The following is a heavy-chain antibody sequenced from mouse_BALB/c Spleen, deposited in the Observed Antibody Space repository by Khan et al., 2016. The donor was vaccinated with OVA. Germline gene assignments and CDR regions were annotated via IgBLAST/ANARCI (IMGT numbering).Heavy chain of an antibody. Sequence: VQLKESGPGLVKPSQSLSLTCTVTGYSITSGYAWNWIRQFPENKLEWMGYISYSGGTSYNPSLKSRISITRDTSKNQFFLQLNSVTTEDTATDYCARGNYYGYYFDYWGQGTPLTVSS. V-gene: IGHV3-2*02. J-gene: IGHJ2*01. D-gene: IGHD1-1*01. CDR2: ISYSGGT. CDR3: ARGNYYGYYFDY. CDR1: GYSITSGYA.